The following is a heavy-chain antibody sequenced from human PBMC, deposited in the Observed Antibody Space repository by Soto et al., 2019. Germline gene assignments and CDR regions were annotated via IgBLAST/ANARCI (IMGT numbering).Heavy chain of an antibody. CDR2: ISSSSSYI. V-gene: IGHV3-21*01. Sequence: EVQLVESGGGLVKPGGSLRLSCAASGFTFSSYSMNWVRQAPGKGLEWVSSISSSSSYIYYADSVKGRFTISRDNAKNSLYLQMNSLRAEDTAVYYCARDGDPRGRFDYWGQGILVTVSS. CDR1: GFTFSSYS. J-gene: IGHJ4*02. D-gene: IGHD7-27*01. CDR3: ARDGDPRGRFDY.